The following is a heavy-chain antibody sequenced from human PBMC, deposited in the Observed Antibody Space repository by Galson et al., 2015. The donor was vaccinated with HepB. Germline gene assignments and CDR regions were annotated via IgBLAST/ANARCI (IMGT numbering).Heavy chain of an antibody. CDR2: ISSNGGST. V-gene: IGHV3-64D*06. J-gene: IGHJ1*01. CDR3: VKCEPSGVVTATRYFQH. D-gene: IGHD2-21*02. CDR1: GFTFSSYA. Sequence: SLRLSCAASGFTFSSYAMHWVRQAPGKGLEYVSAISSNGGSTYYADSVKGRFTISRDNSKNTLYLQMSSLRAEDTAVYYCVKCEPSGVVTATRYFQHWGQGTLVTVSS.